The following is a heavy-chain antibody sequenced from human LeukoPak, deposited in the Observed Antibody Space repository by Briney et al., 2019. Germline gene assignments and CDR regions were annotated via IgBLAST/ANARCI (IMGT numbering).Heavy chain of an antibody. Sequence: GGSLRLSCAASGFTFSSYWMSWVRQAPGKGLEWVAFIRYDGSNKYYADSVKGRFTISRDNSKNTLYLQMNSLRAEDTAVYYCARMYYGGNSGLDYWGQGTLVTVSS. CDR1: GFTFSSYW. CDR2: IRYDGSNK. V-gene: IGHV3-30*02. D-gene: IGHD4-23*01. J-gene: IGHJ4*02. CDR3: ARMYYGGNSGLDY.